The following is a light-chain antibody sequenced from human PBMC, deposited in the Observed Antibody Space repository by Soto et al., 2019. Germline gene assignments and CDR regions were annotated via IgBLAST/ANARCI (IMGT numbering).Light chain of an antibody. CDR2: GNS. CDR1: SSNIGAGYD. CDR3: QSFDSRLSAWV. J-gene: IGLJ3*02. Sequence: QSVLTQPPSVSGAPGQRVTISCTGSSSNIGAGYDAHWYQQRPGTAPKVLIYGNSNRPSGVPDRFFGSKSGTSASLAITGLQAEDVADYYCQSFDSRLSAWVFGGGTQLTVL. V-gene: IGLV1-40*01.